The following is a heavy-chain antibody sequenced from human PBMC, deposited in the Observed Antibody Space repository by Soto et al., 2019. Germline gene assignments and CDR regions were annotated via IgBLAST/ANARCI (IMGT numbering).Heavy chain of an antibody. V-gene: IGHV3-7*03. D-gene: IGHD3-9*01. CDR1: GFTFSSYW. J-gene: IGHJ3*02. Sequence: GESLKISCAASGFTFSSYWMSWVRQAPGKGLEWVANIKQDGSEKYYVDSVKGRFTISRDNAKNSLYLQMNSLRAEDTAVYYCARDIDILTGYAFDIWGQGTMVTVSS. CDR2: IKQDGSEK. CDR3: ARDIDILTGYAFDI.